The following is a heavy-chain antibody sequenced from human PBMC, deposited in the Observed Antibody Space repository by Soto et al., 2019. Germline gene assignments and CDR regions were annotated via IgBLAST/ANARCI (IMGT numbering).Heavy chain of an antibody. CDR2: ISGSGGST. Sequence: EVQLLESGGGLVQPGGSLRLSCAASGFTFSSYAMNWVRQAPGKGLEWVSVISGSGGSTYYADSVKGRLTISRDNSKNTLYLQMKSLGVEDTAVYYCAKRASGSDFDYWGQGTLVTVSS. J-gene: IGHJ4*02. CDR3: AKRASGSDFDY. CDR1: GFTFSSYA. D-gene: IGHD1-26*01. V-gene: IGHV3-23*01.